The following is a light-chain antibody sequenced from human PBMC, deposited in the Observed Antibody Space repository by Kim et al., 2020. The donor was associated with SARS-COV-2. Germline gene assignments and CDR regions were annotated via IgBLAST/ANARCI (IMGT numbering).Light chain of an antibody. CDR1: KLGDRY. V-gene: IGLV3-1*01. CDR3: QVWDITSWV. J-gene: IGLJ3*02. CDR2: QDN. Sequence: SVSPGQTATITCSGDKLGDRYVCWYQQKPGQSPVLVISQDNKRPSGIPERFSGSNSGNTDTLTISETQAMDEADYYCQVWDITSWVFGGGTQLTVL.